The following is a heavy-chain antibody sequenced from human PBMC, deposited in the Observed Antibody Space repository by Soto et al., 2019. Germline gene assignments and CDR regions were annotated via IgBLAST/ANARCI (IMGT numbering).Heavy chain of an antibody. CDR3: ARVLYEGGGAAFDI. Sequence: SVKVSCKASGGTFSSYAISWVRQAPGQGLEWMGGIIPIFGTANYAQKFQGRVTITADKSTSTAYMELSSLRSEDTAVYYCARVLYEGGGAAFDIWGQGTMVTVSS. V-gene: IGHV1-69*06. CDR2: IIPIFGTA. D-gene: IGHD2-21*01. J-gene: IGHJ3*02. CDR1: GGTFSSYA.